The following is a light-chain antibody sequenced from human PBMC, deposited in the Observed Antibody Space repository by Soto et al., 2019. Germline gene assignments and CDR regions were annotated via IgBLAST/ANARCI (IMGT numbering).Light chain of an antibody. V-gene: IGKV2-24*01. J-gene: IGKJ1*01. CDR2: KVS. CDR1: QSLVHNDGNTY. CDR3: MQATRSPWT. Sequence: ILVTQTPLSSPVTLGQAASISCRSSQSLVHNDGNTYLSWFQQRPGQPPRLLIYKVSDRFSGVTDRFSGSGAGTDFTLTINRVEAEDVGIYYCMQATRSPWTFGQATNVDIK.